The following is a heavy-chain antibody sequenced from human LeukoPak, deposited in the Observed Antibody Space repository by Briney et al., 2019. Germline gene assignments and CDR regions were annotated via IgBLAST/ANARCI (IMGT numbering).Heavy chain of an antibody. V-gene: IGHV3-48*03. D-gene: IGHD3-10*01. Sequence: GGSLRLSCAASGFTFSSYEMNWVRQAPGKGLEWVSYISSSGGTIYYADSVKGRFTISRDNAKNSLYLQMNSLRAEDTAVYYCARGRSYYGSGSDYWGQGTLVTVSS. CDR3: ARGRSYYGSGSDY. J-gene: IGHJ4*02. CDR1: GFTFSSYE. CDR2: ISSSGGTI.